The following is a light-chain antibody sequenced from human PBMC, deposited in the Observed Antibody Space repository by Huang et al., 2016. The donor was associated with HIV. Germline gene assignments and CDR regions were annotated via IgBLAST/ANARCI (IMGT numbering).Light chain of an antibody. CDR2: EES. Sequence: EIVLTQSPATLSLSPGERDTLSCRASQSVREYLAWYQHKPGQAPRRLIYEESQRATGIPDRFSGSGSVTDFTLTISSLEPEDFAVYYCQERGNWPRFSFGPGTKVDIK. V-gene: IGKV3-11*01. CDR1: QSVREY. J-gene: IGKJ3*01. CDR3: QERGNWPRFS.